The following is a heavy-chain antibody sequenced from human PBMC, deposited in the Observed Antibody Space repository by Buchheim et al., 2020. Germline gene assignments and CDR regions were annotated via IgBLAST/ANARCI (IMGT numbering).Heavy chain of an antibody. V-gene: IGHV4-4*02. D-gene: IGHD3-3*01. CDR2: IYQSGST. CDR3: ASRGDFWG. J-gene: IGHJ4*02. CDR1: SGSISSDNW. Sequence: QVQLQESGPGLVKPSGTLSLTCTVSSGSISSDNWWSWVRQPPGKGLEWIGEIYQSGSTNYNPSLKNRVPMSVDKSDNQFSLKLSFVTAADTAVYYCASRGDFWGWGQGTL.